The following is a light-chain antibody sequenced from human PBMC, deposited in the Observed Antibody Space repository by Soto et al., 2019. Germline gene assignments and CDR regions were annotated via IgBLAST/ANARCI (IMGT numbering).Light chain of an antibody. CDR2: DAS. V-gene: IGKV3D-15*01. Sequence: EIVMTQSPATLSVSPGERATLSCRASQSIGSTLAWYQQKPGQTPRLLIYDASTRATGIPDRFSGGGSGTDFTLTISRLEPEDFAVYYCQQFSSYPLTFGGGTKVDIK. CDR1: QSIGST. J-gene: IGKJ4*01. CDR3: QQFSSYPLT.